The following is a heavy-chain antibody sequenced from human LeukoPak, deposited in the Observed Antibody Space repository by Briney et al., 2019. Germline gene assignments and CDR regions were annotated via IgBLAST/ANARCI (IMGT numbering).Heavy chain of an antibody. CDR2: IHQDAGEK. V-gene: IGHV3-7*05. J-gene: IGHJ4*02. Sequence: GESLRLSCAASGFIFSDSWMTWVRQSPGKGLQWVASIHQDAGEKQYVDSVRGRFTISRDNAKNSLYLQMNSLRVEDTAMYYCTTSKDHYSHHWGQGTLVTVSS. CDR1: GFIFSDSW. CDR3: TTSKDHYSHH.